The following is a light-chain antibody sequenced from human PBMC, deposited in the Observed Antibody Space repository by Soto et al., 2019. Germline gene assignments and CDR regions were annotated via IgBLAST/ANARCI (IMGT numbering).Light chain of an antibody. V-gene: IGKV3-15*01. J-gene: IGKJ4*01. CDR3: QQYNNWPRAT. Sequence: ETVMTQSPATLPVSPGERATLSCRASQSIITNLAWYQQKPGQAPRLIMFRTSTRATGVPARFSGSGSGTEFNMTISSLQSEDFAVYYCQQYNNWPRATFGGGTKVEIK. CDR1: QSIITN. CDR2: RTS.